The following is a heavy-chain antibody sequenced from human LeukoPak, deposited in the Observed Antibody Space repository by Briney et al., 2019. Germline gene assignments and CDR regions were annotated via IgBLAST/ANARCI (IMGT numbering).Heavy chain of an antibody. J-gene: IGHJ4*02. Sequence: GGSLRLSCAASGFTITSQAMSWFRQPPGKGLEWVSSISRDGGPYYANSVKGRFTISRDNSENTLSLRMNSLRADDTAVYFCAKDQPCGTGWYGGSFYWGLGTLVTVSS. CDR2: ISRDGGP. V-gene: IGHV3-23*01. CDR1: GFTITSQA. CDR3: AKDQPCGTGWYGGSFY. D-gene: IGHD3-10*01.